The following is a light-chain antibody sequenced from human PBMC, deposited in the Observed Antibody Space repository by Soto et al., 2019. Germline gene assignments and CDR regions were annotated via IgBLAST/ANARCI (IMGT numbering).Light chain of an antibody. CDR3: QQYGSSGT. Sequence: ETVLTQSPGTLSLSPGDRATLSCRASQSVSSSYLAWYQQKPGQAPRLLIYDTSTRATGVPTRFSGSGSGTDFTLTISRLEPEDFAVYYCQQYGSSGTFGQGTKVDIK. CDR2: DTS. CDR1: QSVSSSY. J-gene: IGKJ1*01. V-gene: IGKV3-20*01.